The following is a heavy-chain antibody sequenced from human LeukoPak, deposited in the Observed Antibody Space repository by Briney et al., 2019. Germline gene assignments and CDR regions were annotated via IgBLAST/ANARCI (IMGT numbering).Heavy chain of an antibody. CDR3: ARSITMVRAKDV. D-gene: IGHD3-10*01. CDR2: ISSSSSYI. Sequence: ETLSLTCAVYGGSFSGNYWIWVRQAPGKGLEWVSSISSSSSYIYYADSVKGRFTISRDNAKNSLYLQMNSLRAEDTAVYYCARSITMVRAKDVWGQGTTVTVSS. V-gene: IGHV3-21*01. CDR1: GGSFSGNY. J-gene: IGHJ6*02.